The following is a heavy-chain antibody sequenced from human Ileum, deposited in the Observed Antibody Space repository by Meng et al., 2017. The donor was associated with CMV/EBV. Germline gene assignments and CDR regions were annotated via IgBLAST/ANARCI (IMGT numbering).Heavy chain of an antibody. D-gene: IGHD3-3*01. CDR3: ARGRVLRFLEWSWFDP. CDR2: INPNNGGT. CDR1: GGIFSSYT. V-gene: IGHV1-2*02. Sequence: SGGIFSSYTISWVRQAPGQGLEWMGRINPNNGGTNYAQKFQGRVTMTRDTSISTAYMELSRLRSDDTAVYYCARGRVLRFLEWSWFDPWGQGTLVTVSS. J-gene: IGHJ5*02.